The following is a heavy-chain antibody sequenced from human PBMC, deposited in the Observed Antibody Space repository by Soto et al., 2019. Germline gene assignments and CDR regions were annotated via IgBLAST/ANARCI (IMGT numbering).Heavy chain of an antibody. V-gene: IGHV4-59*01. CDR1: GGSISSYY. J-gene: IGHJ5*02. D-gene: IGHD3-16*01. CDR2: IYYSGST. Sequence: SETLSLTCTVSGGSISSYYWIWIRQPPGKGLEWIGYIYYSGSTNYNPSLKSRVTISVDTSKNQFSLKLSSVTAADTAVYYCARGVEGWFDPWGQGTLVTVSS. CDR3: ARGVEGWFDP.